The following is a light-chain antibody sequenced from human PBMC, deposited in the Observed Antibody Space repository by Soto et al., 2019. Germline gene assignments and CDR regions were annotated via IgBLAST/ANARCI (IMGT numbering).Light chain of an antibody. CDR3: SLYTSSSTYV. V-gene: IGLV2-18*01. J-gene: IGLJ1*01. CDR2: EVS. CDR1: SSDVGSYNR. Sequence: QSALTQPPSVSGSPGQSVTISCTGTSSDVGSYNRVSWYQQLPGTAPKLMIYEVSNRPSGVPDRFSGSKSGNTASLTISGLQAEDEADYYCSLYTSSSTYVFGTGTKVTVL.